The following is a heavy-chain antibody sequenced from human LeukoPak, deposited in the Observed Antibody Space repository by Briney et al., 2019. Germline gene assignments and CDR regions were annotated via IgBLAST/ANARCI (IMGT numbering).Heavy chain of an antibody. Sequence: ASVKVSCKASGDTFSSYVISWVRQAPGQGLEWMGWMNPNNGNTGYAQKFQGRVTMTRDTSISTAYMELRSLRSEDTAVYYCVRDGEGVAISVNYWFDPWGQGTLVTVSS. CDR3: VRDGEGVAISVNYWFDP. D-gene: IGHD3-10*01. CDR2: MNPNNGNT. CDR1: GDTFSSYV. V-gene: IGHV1-8*02. J-gene: IGHJ5*02.